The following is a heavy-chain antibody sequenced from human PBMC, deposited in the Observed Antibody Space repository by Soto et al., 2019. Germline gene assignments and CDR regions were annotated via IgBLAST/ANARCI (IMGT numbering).Heavy chain of an antibody. CDR3: ASGYYSNHGMDV. J-gene: IGHJ6*02. V-gene: IGHV1-3*01. CDR1: VYTFTHYA. D-gene: IGHD2-2*03. CDR2: INVGSGNT. Sequence: XAVRVSFHAPVYTFTHYAIHWVRQAPGQRLEWMGWINVGSGNTEFSQKFQARVTITRDTSASTAYMELSSLRSEDTAVYYCASGYYSNHGMDVWGQGTTVSVSS.